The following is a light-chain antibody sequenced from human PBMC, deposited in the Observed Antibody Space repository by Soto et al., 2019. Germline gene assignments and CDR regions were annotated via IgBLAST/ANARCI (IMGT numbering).Light chain of an antibody. CDR3: QQADSFPIT. CDR1: QDVSSF. V-gene: IGKV1-12*01. CDR2: AAS. Sequence: DIQMTQSPSSVSASVGDRVTITCRASQDVSSFLAWYQQKPGKAPDLLIFAASNLQGGVPGRFSGSGSGTDFTLTISSLQPEDFATYYCQQADSFPITFGQGTRVEIK. J-gene: IGKJ5*01.